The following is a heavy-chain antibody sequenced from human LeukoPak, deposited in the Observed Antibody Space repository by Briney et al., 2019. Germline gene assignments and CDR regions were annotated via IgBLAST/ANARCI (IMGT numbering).Heavy chain of an antibody. V-gene: IGHV1-18*01. CDR2: ISAYNGNT. CDR1: GGTFSNYA. Sequence: GASVKVSCKASGGTFSNYAVSWVRQAPGQGLEWMGWISAYNGNTNYAQKLQGRVTMTTDTSTSTAYMELRSLRSDDTAVYYCARDWSRGEEQWLVLPFNYWGQGTLVTVSS. CDR3: ARDWSRGEEQWLVLPFNY. J-gene: IGHJ4*02. D-gene: IGHD6-19*01.